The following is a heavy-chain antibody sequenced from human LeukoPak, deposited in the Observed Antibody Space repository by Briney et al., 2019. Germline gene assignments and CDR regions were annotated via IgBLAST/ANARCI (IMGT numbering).Heavy chain of an antibody. D-gene: IGHD3/OR15-3a*01. CDR1: GFTFGSYS. V-gene: IGHV3-21*01. J-gene: IGHJ5*02. CDR3: ARVEGLGWFDP. Sequence: GGSLRLSCAASGFTFGSYSMNWVRQAPGKGLEWVSSISTSISYIYYADSVKGRFTISRDNAKNSLYLQMNSLRAEDTAVYYCARVEGLGWFDPWGQGTLVTVSS. CDR2: ISTSISYI.